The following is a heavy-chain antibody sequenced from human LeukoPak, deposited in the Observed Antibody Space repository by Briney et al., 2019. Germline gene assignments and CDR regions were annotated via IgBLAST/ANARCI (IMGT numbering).Heavy chain of an antibody. D-gene: IGHD4-17*01. CDR2: ISGSGGST. V-gene: IGHV3-23*01. CDR1: GFTFSSYA. CDR3: ARDSTIHYYGDYFDY. Sequence: AGGSLTLSCAASGFTFSSYAMSWVRQAPGKGLEWVSAISGSGGSTYYADSVKGRFTTSRDNSKNTLYLQMNSLRAEDTAVYYCARDSTIHYYGDYFDYWGQGTLVTVSS. J-gene: IGHJ4*02.